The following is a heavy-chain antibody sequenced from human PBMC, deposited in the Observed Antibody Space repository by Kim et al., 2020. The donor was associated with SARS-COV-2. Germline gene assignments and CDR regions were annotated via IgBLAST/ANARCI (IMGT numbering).Heavy chain of an antibody. D-gene: IGHD6-19*01. J-gene: IGHJ4*02. CDR1: GGSISSGSYY. Sequence: SETLSLTCTVSGGSISSGSYYWSWFRQPAGKGLEWIGRIYTSGSTNYNPSLKSRVTISVDTSKNQFSLKLSSVTAADTAVYYCARRQGGWYYFDYWGQGTLVTVSS. V-gene: IGHV4-61*02. CDR2: IYTSGST. CDR3: ARRQGGWYYFDY.